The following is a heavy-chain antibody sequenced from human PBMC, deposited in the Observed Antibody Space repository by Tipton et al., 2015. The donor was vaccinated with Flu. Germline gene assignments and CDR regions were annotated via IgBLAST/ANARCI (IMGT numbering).Heavy chain of an antibody. CDR1: GYTFTSYG. Sequence: QVQLVQSGAEVKKPGASVKVSCQTSGYTFTSYGISWVRQAPGQGLEWMGWVTPYNGYTNYVQNLQGRVTMTTDTSTSTAYMELRSLTSDDTAVYYCARANTVFGVVSFFDYWGQGTLVTVSS. V-gene: IGHV1-18*04. CDR3: ARANTVFGVVSFFDY. D-gene: IGHD3-3*01. J-gene: IGHJ4*02. CDR2: VTPYNGYT.